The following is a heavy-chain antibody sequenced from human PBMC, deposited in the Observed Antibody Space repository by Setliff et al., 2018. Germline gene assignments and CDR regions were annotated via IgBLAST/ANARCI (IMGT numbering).Heavy chain of an antibody. V-gene: IGHV1-3*01. J-gene: IGHJ3*02. CDR3: ARRWAFGAFDI. CDR2: INAGNGNT. CDR1: GYTFTSYS. D-gene: IGHD3-3*01. Sequence: GASVKVSCKASGYTFTSYSMHWVRQAPGQSLEWMGWINAGNGNTKYSQNFQGRVTVTRDTSASTAYMELSSLKSEDTAVYYCARRWAFGAFDIWGRGTMVTVSS.